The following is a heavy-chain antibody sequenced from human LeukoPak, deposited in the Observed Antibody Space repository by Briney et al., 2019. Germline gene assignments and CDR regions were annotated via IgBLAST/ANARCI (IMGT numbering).Heavy chain of an antibody. D-gene: IGHD3-3*01. CDR3: ARSTTFPYDFWSGFPSYMDV. Sequence: GGSLRLSCAASGFTFSSYAMGWVRQAPGKGLEWVANIKQDGSEKYYVDSVKGRFTISRDNAKNSLYLQMNSLRAEDTAVYYCARSTTFPYDFWSGFPSYMDVWGKGTTVTVSS. J-gene: IGHJ6*03. CDR1: GFTFSSYA. CDR2: IKQDGSEK. V-gene: IGHV3-7*01.